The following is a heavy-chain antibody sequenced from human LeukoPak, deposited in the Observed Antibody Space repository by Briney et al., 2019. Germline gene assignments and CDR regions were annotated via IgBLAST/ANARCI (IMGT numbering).Heavy chain of an antibody. D-gene: IGHD3-22*01. CDR3: AKERDSSGYYDR. J-gene: IGHJ5*02. Sequence: GGSLRLSCAASGFTFSTYAMSWVRQAPGKGLDWVSAISGSGGKTYYADSVKGRFTISRDNSKKTLYLQMNSLRAEDTAVYYCAKERDSSGYYDRWGQGTLVTVSS. V-gene: IGHV3-23*01. CDR1: GFTFSTYA. CDR2: ISGSGGKT.